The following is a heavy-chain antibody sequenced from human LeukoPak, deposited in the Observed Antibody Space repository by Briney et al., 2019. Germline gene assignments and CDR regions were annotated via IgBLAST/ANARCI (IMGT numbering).Heavy chain of an antibody. CDR2: IYTSGST. CDR3: ASALDGGDNDAFDI. D-gene: IGHD2-21*02. CDR1: GGSISSYY. J-gene: IGHJ3*02. V-gene: IGHV4-4*07. Sequence: SETLSLTCTVSGGSISSYYWSWIRQPAGKGLEWIGRIYTSGSTNYNPSLKSRVTMSVDTSKNQFSLKLSSVTAADTAVYYCASALDGGDNDAFDIWGQGTMVTVSS.